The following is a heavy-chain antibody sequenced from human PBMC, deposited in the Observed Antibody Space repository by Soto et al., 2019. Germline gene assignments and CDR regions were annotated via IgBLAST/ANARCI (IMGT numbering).Heavy chain of an antibody. D-gene: IGHD3-10*01. CDR2: IYYSGST. Sequence: PSETLSLTCGVSGGSISSINWWSWVRQTPGKGLEWIGEIYYSGSTNYNPSLTSRVTMSIDKSKNQFFLKLTPVTAEDTAVYSCARSSGVSATYSFDAWGQATLVTVSS. CDR3: ARSSGVSATYSFDA. J-gene: IGHJ5*02. CDR1: GGSISSINW. V-gene: IGHV4-4*02.